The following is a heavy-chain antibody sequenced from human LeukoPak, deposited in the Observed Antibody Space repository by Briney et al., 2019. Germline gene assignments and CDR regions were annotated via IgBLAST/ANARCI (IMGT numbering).Heavy chain of an antibody. CDR2: INPNSGGT. V-gene: IGHV1-2*02. CDR3: AKELNYDSSGYYFDY. Sequence: ASVKVSCKASGYTFTVYFMHWVRQAPGQGLEWMGWINPNSGGTNYAQKFQGRVTMTRDTSISTAYMELSRLRSDDTAVYYCAKELNYDSSGYYFDYWGQGTLVTVSS. J-gene: IGHJ4*02. D-gene: IGHD3-22*01. CDR1: GYTFTVYF.